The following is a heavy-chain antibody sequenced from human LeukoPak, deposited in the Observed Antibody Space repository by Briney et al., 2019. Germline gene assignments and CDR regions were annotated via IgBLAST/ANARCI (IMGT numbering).Heavy chain of an antibody. V-gene: IGHV4-39*01. CDR3: ARGAWSYYYFDY. CDR1: GGSISSSSYY. CDR2: IYYSGGT. Sequence: SETLSLTCTVSGGSISSSSYYWGWIRQPPGKGLEWIGSIYYSGGTYYNPSLKSRVTISVDTSKNQFSLKLSSVTAADTAVYYCARGAWSYYYFDYWGQGTLVTVSS. D-gene: IGHD2-15*01. J-gene: IGHJ4*02.